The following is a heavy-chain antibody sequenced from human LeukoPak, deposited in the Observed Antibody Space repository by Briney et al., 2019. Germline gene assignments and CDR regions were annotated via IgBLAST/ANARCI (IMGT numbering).Heavy chain of an antibody. CDR2: IDPSDSYT. D-gene: IGHD4-17*01. CDR1: GYSFTSYW. CDR3: ARHHGDSTPGY. Sequence: HGESLKISLKCSGYSFTSYWISWVRQMPGKGPERMGRIDPSDSYTNYSPPFQGHVTISADKSISTAYLQWSSLKASDTAMYYCARHHGDSTPGYWGQGTLVTVSS. J-gene: IGHJ4*02. V-gene: IGHV5-10-1*01.